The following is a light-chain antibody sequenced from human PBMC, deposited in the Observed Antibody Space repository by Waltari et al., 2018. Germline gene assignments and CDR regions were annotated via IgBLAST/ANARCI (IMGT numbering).Light chain of an antibody. Sequence: QSALTQPRSVSGSPGQSVTISCTGTSSDVGDYNYVSWYQQHPDKAPKLMIYDVTKLPSGVPDRFAGSKSGNTASLTISGLQAEDEADYYCCSYAGRYTFDVVVGGGTKLTVL. CDR3: CSYAGRYTFDVV. V-gene: IGLV2-11*01. CDR2: DVT. J-gene: IGLJ2*01. CDR1: SSDVGDYNY.